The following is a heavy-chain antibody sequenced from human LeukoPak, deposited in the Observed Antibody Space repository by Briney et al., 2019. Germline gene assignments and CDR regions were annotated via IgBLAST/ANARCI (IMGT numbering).Heavy chain of an antibody. V-gene: IGHV4-61*02. CDR2: IYTSGST. Sequence: SQTLSLTCTVSGGSISSGSYYWSWIRQPAGKGLEWIGRIYTSGSTNYNPSLKSRVTISVDTSKNQFSLKLSSVTAADTAVYYCARGRYDFWSGYCPFDYWGQGTLVTVSS. CDR1: GGSISSGSYY. D-gene: IGHD3-3*01. J-gene: IGHJ4*02. CDR3: ARGRYDFWSGYCPFDY.